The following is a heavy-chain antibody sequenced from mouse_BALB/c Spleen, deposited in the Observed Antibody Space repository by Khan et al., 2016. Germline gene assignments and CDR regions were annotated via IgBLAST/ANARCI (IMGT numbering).Heavy chain of an antibody. V-gene: IGHV1S137*01. CDR2: ISTYSGNT. J-gene: IGHJ2*01. CDR3: ARGPYCRYDVFDY. D-gene: IGHD2-14*01. Sequence: QVRLQQSGPELVRPGASVKISCKGSGYTFTDYAMHWVKQSPAKRLEWIGVISTYSGNTNYNQKFKGKATMTVDKSSSTAYMELARLTSEDSAIXYCARGPYCRYDVFDYWGQGTTLTVSS. CDR1: GYTFTDYA.